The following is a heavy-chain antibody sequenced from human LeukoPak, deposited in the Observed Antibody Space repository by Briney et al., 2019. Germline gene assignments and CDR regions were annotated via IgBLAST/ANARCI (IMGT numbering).Heavy chain of an antibody. CDR1: GLAVSNKY. J-gene: IGHJ4*02. CDR2: IVGSSST. D-gene: IGHD6-13*01. Sequence: GGSLRLSCAASGLAVSNKYLTWVRQAPGKGLEWVSSIVGSSSTYYADSLKGRFTISRDNAKNSLYLQMNSLRAEDTAVYYCARIGAGSSRDYWGQGTLVTVSS. V-gene: IGHV3-69-1*01. CDR3: ARIGAGSSRDY.